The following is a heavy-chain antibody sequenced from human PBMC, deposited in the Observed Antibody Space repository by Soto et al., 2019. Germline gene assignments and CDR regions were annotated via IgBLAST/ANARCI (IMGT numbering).Heavy chain of an antibody. Sequence: SETLSLTCAVYGGSFSGYYWSWIRQPPGKGLEWIGEINHSGSTNYNPSLKSRVTISVDTSKNQFSLKLSSVTAADTAVYYCARGTKLGSYYYYYMDVWGKGTTVTVSS. CDR3: ARGTKLGSYYYYYMDV. CDR2: INHSGST. CDR1: GGSFSGYY. V-gene: IGHV4-34*01. J-gene: IGHJ6*03. D-gene: IGHD7-27*01.